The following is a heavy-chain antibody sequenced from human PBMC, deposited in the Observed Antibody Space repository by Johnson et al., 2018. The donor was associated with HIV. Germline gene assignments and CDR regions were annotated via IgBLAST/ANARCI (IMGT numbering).Heavy chain of an antibody. Sequence: VQLVESGRGFIQPGGSLRLSCAASGFSVSSNYMSWVRQAPGKGLEWVSVIYSGGSTYYADSVKGRFTISRDNSKNTLYLQMNSLRAEDTAVYYCARVGLTGAQTGDAFDIWGPGTMVTVSS. CDR1: GFSVSSNY. D-gene: IGHD7-27*01. CDR2: IYSGGST. V-gene: IGHV3-53*01. CDR3: ARVGLTGAQTGDAFDI. J-gene: IGHJ3*02.